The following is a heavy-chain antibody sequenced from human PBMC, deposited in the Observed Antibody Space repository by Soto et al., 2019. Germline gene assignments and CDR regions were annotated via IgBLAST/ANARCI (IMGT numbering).Heavy chain of an antibody. CDR3: AKDPRVAYCGGDCYSGVDY. CDR2: IRGNGDPP. CDR1: GFTFSSYS. Sequence: GSLRLSCSATGFTFSSYSMHWVRQAPGKGLEYVSGIRGNGDPPFYADSVKGRFTISRDNSKNTLYLQMNSLRAEDTAVYYCAKDPRVAYCGGDCYSGVDYWGQGTLVTVSS. V-gene: IGHV3-64*04. J-gene: IGHJ4*02. D-gene: IGHD2-21*02.